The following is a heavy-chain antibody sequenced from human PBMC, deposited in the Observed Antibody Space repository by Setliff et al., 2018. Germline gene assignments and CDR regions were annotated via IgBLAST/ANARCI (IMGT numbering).Heavy chain of an antibody. D-gene: IGHD6-13*01. Sequence: PSETLSLTCTVSGGSINEANYYWSWIRQPAGKGLEWIGHIYTRGSTNYNPSLKSRVTISVDTSKNQFSLKLSSVTAADTAVYYCARHRRGSSWQGYYYYYYMDVWGKGTTVTVSS. CDR1: GGSINEANYY. J-gene: IGHJ6*03. V-gene: IGHV4-61*09. CDR3: ARHRRGSSWQGYYYYYYMDV. CDR2: IYTRGST.